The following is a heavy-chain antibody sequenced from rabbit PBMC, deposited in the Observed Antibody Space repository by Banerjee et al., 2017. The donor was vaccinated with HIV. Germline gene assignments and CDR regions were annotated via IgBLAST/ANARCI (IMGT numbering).Heavy chain of an antibody. CDR1: GFDISSYNM. V-gene: IGHV1S45*01. CDR3: ARDPSYDEYGDSLYYFDL. J-gene: IGHJ4*01. D-gene: IGHD2-1*01. CDR2: INIGGSA. Sequence: QEQLKETGGGLVQPEGSLTLTCKASGFDISSYNMQWVRQSPGKGLESIGFINIGGSAYYASWAEGRFTISKTSSTTATLQMTSLTAADTATYFCARDPSYDEYGDSLYYFDLWGQGTLVTV.